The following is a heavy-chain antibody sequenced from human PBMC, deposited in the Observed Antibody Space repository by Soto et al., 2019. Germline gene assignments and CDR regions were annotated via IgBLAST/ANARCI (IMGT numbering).Heavy chain of an antibody. J-gene: IGHJ5*02. CDR1: GASITSFS. V-gene: IGHV4-59*13. CDR3: ARDMYSRQNWFHP. Sequence: QVQLQESGPGLVKPSETLSLTCSVSGASITSFSWSWIRQSPDKGLEWIGYVFYSGSTTYNPSLKSRVTLSIDKSKNQFSLKLTSVTAADTAIYFCARDMYSRQNWFHPWGQGTLVTVSS. CDR2: VFYSGST. D-gene: IGHD6-13*01.